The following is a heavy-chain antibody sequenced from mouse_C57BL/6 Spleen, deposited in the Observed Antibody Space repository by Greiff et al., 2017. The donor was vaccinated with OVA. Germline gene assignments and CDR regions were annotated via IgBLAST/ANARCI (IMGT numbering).Heavy chain of an antibody. D-gene: IGHD1-1*01. CDR1: GYTFTDYE. CDR2: IDPETGGT. J-gene: IGHJ1*03. Sequence: VQLQESGAELVRPGASVTLSCKASGYTFTDYEMHWVKQTPVHGLEWIGAIDPETGGTAYNQKFKGKAILTADKSSSTAYMELRSLTSEDSAVYYCTTLITTVVGQYFDVWGTGTTVTVSS. CDR3: TTLITTVVGQYFDV. V-gene: IGHV1-15*01.